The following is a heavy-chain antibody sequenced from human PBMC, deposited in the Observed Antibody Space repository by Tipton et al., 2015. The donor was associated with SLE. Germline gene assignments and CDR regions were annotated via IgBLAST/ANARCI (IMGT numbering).Heavy chain of an antibody. D-gene: IGHD6-6*01. Sequence: QSGPEVKKPGASVKVSCKASGYTFTSHAMNWLRQAPGQGLEWMGWINTNTGNPTYAQGFTGRFVFSLDTSVSTAYLQISGLKAEDTAVYYCARGQSGGRSSIGFDPWGQGTLVTVSS. CDR2: INTNTGNP. CDR3: ARGQSGGRSSIGFDP. CDR1: GYTFTSHA. J-gene: IGHJ5*02. V-gene: IGHV7-4-1*02.